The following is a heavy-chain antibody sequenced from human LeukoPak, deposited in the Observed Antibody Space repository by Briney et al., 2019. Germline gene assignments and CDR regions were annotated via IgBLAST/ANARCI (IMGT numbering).Heavy chain of an antibody. CDR3: AKEAPMVRGVINSPCDY. CDR2: ISYDGSNK. CDR1: GFTFSSYG. V-gene: IGHV3-30*18. J-gene: IGHJ4*02. D-gene: IGHD3-10*01. Sequence: GRSLRLSRAASGFTFSSYGMHWVRQAPGKGLEWVAVISYDGSNKYYADSVKGRFTISRDNSKNTLYLQMNSLRAEDTAVYYCAKEAPMVRGVINSPCDYWGQGTLVTVSS.